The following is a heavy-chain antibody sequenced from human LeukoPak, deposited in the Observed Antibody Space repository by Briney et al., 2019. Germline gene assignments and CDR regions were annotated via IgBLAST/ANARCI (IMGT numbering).Heavy chain of an antibody. CDR3: ARDRAANQDWVEFDP. V-gene: IGHV3-66*03. Sequence: HGGSLRLSCAVSGFRVRDYYMSWVRQAPGKGLGWVGLLCDRGVAFYADFARGRFAISRDESENTLYLQMNSLRVEDTAVYFCARDRAANQDWVEFDPWGQGTPVIVSS. CDR1: GFRVRDYY. D-gene: IGHD3/OR15-3a*01. J-gene: IGHJ5*02. CDR2: LCDRGVA.